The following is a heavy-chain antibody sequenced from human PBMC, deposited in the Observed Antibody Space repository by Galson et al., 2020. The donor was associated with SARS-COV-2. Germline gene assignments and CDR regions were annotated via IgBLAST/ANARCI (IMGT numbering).Heavy chain of an antibody. V-gene: IGHV1-2*06. CDR1: GYIFTDYY. Sequence: ASVKVSCTTSGYIFTDYYIHWVRQAPGQGLEWMGRNNPHSGGTNYAQKFQGRVTMTRDTSISTTYMDLSSLTSDDTAVYYCARDGGYSGGWSSYYYYMDVWGEGTTVTVSS. CDR2: NNPHSGGT. D-gene: IGHD6-19*01. CDR3: ARDGGYSGGWSSYYYYMDV. J-gene: IGHJ6*03.